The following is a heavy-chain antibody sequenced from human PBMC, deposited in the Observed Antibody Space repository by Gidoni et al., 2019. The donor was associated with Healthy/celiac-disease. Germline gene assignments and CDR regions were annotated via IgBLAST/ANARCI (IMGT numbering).Heavy chain of an antibody. CDR1: GCPFRSYD. CDR3: ARSWDGDYVGRAFDI. D-gene: IGHD4-17*01. CDR2: IGTAGDT. J-gene: IGHJ3*02. Sequence: EVQLVESGGGLVQPGGSLRHSCAASGCPFRSYDMHCVRQATGKGLEWVSAIGTAGDTYYPCSVKGRFTISRENAKNSLYLQMNSLRAGDTAVYYCARSWDGDYVGRAFDIWGQGTMVTVSS. V-gene: IGHV3-13*01.